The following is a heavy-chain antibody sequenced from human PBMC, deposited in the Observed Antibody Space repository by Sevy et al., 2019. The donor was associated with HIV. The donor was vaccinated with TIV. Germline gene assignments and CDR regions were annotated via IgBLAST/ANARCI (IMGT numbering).Heavy chain of an antibody. CDR3: ANDLRLGVTATD. J-gene: IGHJ4*02. Sequence: GGSLRLSCAASGFTFSSYGMHWVRQAPGKGLEWVAFIRYDGSNKYYADSVKGRFTISRDNSKNTLYLQMNSLRAEDTAVYYCANDLRLGVTATDWGQGTLVTVSS. CDR1: GFTFSSYG. CDR2: IRYDGSNK. D-gene: IGHD2-21*02. V-gene: IGHV3-30*02.